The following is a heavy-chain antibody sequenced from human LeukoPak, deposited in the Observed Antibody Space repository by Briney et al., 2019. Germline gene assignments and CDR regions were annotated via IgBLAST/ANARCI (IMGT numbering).Heavy chain of an antibody. Sequence: ASVKVSCKASGYTFTNYGISWVRQAPGQGLEWMGWISAYNGNTNYAQKLQGRVTMTTDTSTSTAYMELRSLRSDDTAVYYCARGYQLTGRYYYYMDVWGKGTTGTVS. D-gene: IGHD2-2*01. J-gene: IGHJ6*03. CDR1: GYTFTNYG. CDR2: ISAYNGNT. V-gene: IGHV1-18*01. CDR3: ARGYQLTGRYYYYMDV.